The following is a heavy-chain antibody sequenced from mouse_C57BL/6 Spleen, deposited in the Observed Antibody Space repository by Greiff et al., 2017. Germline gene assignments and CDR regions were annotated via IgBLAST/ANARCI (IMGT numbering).Heavy chain of an antibody. Sequence: VKLQESGAELVRPGTSVKVSCKASGYAFTNYLIEWVKQRPGQGLEWIGVINPGSGGTNYNEKFKGKATLTADKSSSTAYMQLSSLTSEDSAVYFCALDSSGYVAVYWGQGTTLTVSS. CDR3: ALDSSGYVAVY. J-gene: IGHJ2*01. D-gene: IGHD3-2*02. CDR1: GYAFTNYL. CDR2: INPGSGGT. V-gene: IGHV1-54*01.